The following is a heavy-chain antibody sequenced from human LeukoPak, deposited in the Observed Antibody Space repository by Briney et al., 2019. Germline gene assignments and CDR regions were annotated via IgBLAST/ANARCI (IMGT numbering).Heavy chain of an antibody. J-gene: IGHJ6*03. D-gene: IGHD6-13*01. CDR1: GASISTDKYF. CDR3: AGSSRYYYYYMDV. Sequence: SQTLSLTCNVSGASISTDKYFWSWIRQPAGKGLEWIGRIYTSGSTNYSPSLKSRVTISLDPSRNYFSLQLTSVTAADTAVYYCAGSSRYYYYYMDVWGRGTTVTVSS. CDR2: IYTSGST. V-gene: IGHV4-61*02.